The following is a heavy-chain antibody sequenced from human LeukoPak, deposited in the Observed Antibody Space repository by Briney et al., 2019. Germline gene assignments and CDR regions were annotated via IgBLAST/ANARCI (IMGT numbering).Heavy chain of an antibody. CDR1: GSTFSSNS. CDR3: ARDRFSLDY. Sequence: PGGSLRLACAASGSTFSSNSMSWVRQAPGEGLEWVSAISAGGGNTYYADAVKGRFTISRDFSKNTLYLQMNSLTAEDTAVYYCARDRFSLDYWGQGTLVTVSS. CDR2: ISAGGGNT. V-gene: IGHV3-23*01. J-gene: IGHJ4*02. D-gene: IGHD3-3*01.